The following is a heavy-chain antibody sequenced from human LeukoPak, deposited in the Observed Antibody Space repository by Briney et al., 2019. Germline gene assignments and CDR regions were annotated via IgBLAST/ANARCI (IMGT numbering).Heavy chain of an antibody. CDR3: ARGIIEYYDFWSGYYSPGYFDC. J-gene: IGHJ4*02. CDR2: ISGGSGST. Sequence: GGSLRLSCAASGFTFSSYAMSWVRQAPGKGLAWVSTISGGSGSTYCADSVKGRFTISRDNSKNTLYLQMNSLRAEDTAVYYCARGIIEYYDFWSGYYSPGYFDCWGQGTLVTVSS. D-gene: IGHD3-3*01. CDR1: GFTFSSYA. V-gene: IGHV3-23*01.